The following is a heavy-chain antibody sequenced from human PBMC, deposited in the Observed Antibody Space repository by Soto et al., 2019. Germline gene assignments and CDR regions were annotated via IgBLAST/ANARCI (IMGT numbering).Heavy chain of an antibody. CDR1: GFTFSSYA. CDR3: AKDLIAADHIAFAY. CDR2: ISGSGGNT. J-gene: IGHJ4*02. D-gene: IGHD6-25*01. Sequence: PGGSLRLSCAASGFTFSSYAMSWVRQAPGKGLEWVSAISGSGGNTYYADSVKGRFTISRDNSKNTLYLQMNSLRAEDTAVYYCAKDLIAADHIAFAYWGQGTLVTVSS. V-gene: IGHV3-23*01.